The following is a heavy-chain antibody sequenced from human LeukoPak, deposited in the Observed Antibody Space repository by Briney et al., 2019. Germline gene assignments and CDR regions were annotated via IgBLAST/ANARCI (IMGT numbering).Heavy chain of an antibody. J-gene: IGHJ5*02. Sequence: ASVKVSCKASGYTLTGYYMHWVRQAPGQGPEWMGWINPNSGGTNYAQKFQGRVTMTRDTSISTAYMELSRLRSDDTAVYYCATTFTGNYYGSGNPWGQGTLVTVSS. CDR1: GYTLTGYY. V-gene: IGHV1-2*02. CDR3: ATTFTGNYYGSGNP. CDR2: INPNSGGT. D-gene: IGHD3-10*01.